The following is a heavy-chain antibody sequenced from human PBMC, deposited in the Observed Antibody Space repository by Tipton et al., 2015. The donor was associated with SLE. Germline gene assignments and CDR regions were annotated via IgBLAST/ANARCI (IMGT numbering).Heavy chain of an antibody. D-gene: IGHD3-3*01. CDR3: ARVFVGV. CDR1: GGSISSYY. Sequence: TLSLTCTVSGGSISSYYWSWIRQPPGKGLEWIGEISHTGSTYYNPSLKSRVTISVDTSKNQFSLKLSSVTAADTAVYYCARVFVGVWGQGTTVTVSS. CDR2: ISHTGST. V-gene: IGHV4-59*08. J-gene: IGHJ6*02.